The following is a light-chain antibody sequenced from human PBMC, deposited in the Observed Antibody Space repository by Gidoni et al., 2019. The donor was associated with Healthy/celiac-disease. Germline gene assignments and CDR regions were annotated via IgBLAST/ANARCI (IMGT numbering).Light chain of an antibody. J-gene: IGKJ3*01. Sequence: EIVLTQSPATLSLSPGERATLSCRASQGFSSYLAWYQQKPGQAPRLLIYDASNRATGIPARFSGSGSGTDFTLTISSLEPEDFAVYYCQQRSNWPPVFTFGPGTKVDIK. V-gene: IGKV3-11*01. CDR2: DAS. CDR1: QGFSSY. CDR3: QQRSNWPPVFT.